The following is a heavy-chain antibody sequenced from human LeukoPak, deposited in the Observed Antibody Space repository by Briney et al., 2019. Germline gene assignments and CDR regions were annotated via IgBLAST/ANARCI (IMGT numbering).Heavy chain of an antibody. CDR3: ARDSWGNDGTYYYDSSGTFDY. D-gene: IGHD3-22*01. J-gene: IGHJ4*02. CDR2: IKQDGSEK. CDR1: GFTFSSYW. Sequence: GVSLRLSCAASGFTFSSYWMSWVRQAPGKGLEWVANIKQDGSEKYYVDSVKGRFTISRDNAKNSLYLQMNSLRAEDTAVYYCARDSWGNDGTYYYDSSGTFDYWGQGTLVTVSS. V-gene: IGHV3-7*03.